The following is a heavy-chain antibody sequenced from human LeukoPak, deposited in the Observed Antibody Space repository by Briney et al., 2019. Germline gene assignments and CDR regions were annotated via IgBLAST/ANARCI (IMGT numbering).Heavy chain of an antibody. Sequence: SETLSLTCTVSGGSISSYYWSWIRQPPGKGLEWIGYIYYSGSTNYNPSLKSRVTISVDTSKNQFSLKLSSVTAADTAVYYCARLPPEPDYYCYYYMDVWGKGTTVTVSS. CDR1: GGSISSYY. V-gene: IGHV4-59*08. CDR2: IYYSGST. D-gene: IGHD1-14*01. CDR3: ARLPPEPDYYCYYYMDV. J-gene: IGHJ6*03.